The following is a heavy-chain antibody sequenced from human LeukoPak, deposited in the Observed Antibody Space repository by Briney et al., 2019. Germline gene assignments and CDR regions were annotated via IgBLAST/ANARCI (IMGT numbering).Heavy chain of an antibody. Sequence: GGSLRLSCAASGFNFDDYAMHWVRQAPGKGLEWVSLISWDGGSTYYADSVKGRFTISRDNSKNSLYLQMNSLRAEDTALYYCAKTAFSGSDYDYYMDVWGKGTTVTVSS. V-gene: IGHV3-43D*03. CDR2: ISWDGGST. J-gene: IGHJ6*03. D-gene: IGHD2-8*02. CDR3: AKTAFSGSDYDYYMDV. CDR1: GFNFDDYA.